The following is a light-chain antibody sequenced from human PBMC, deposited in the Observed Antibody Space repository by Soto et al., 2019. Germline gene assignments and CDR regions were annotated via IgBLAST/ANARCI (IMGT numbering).Light chain of an antibody. CDR2: EDT. J-gene: IGLJ2*01. CDR1: NIGFKS. Sequence: SYELTQPSSVSVAPGQTASITCGGNNIGFKSVYWYQQRPGQAPVLVVSEDTNRPAGIPERISASNSGNTASLTISGLQAEDEADYYCCSYAGSYTYVFGGGTKLTVL. V-gene: IGLV3-21*02. CDR3: CSYAGSYTYV.